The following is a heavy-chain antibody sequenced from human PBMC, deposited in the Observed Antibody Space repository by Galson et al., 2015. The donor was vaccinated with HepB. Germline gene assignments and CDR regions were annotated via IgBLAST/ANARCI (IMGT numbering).Heavy chain of an antibody. CDR1: GFFFGSYA. J-gene: IGHJ4*02. D-gene: IGHD1-26*01. CDR3: ARHPTGSYYGAFLDY. CDR2: TWYDDGTNK. V-gene: IGHV3-33*01. Sequence: SLRLSCAASGFFFGSYAMHWVRQTPGKGLEWVAVTWYDDGTNKHYADSVKGRFTISSDNSKNILYLQMNSLTVEDTAVYYCARHPTGSYYGAFLDYWGQGTLVTVSS.